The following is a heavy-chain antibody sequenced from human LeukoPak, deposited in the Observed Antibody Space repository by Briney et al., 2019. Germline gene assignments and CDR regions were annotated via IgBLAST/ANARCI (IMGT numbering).Heavy chain of an antibody. V-gene: IGHV3-23*01. CDR1: GFTFSSHD. Sequence: ESGGSLRLSCAAAGFTFSSHDMSWVRQAPGKGLEWVSGISRNVGSTYYADSVKGRFTISRDNPKYTLFLKMNSLRAEDTALYYCATYGYYGSSVYAWGQGTLVTVSS. D-gene: IGHD3-22*01. CDR2: ISRNVGST. CDR3: ATYGYYGSSVYA. J-gene: IGHJ5*02.